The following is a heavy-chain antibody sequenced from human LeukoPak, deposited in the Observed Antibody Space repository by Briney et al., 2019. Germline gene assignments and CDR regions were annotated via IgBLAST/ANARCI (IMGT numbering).Heavy chain of an antibody. D-gene: IGHD6-19*01. CDR3: AKDSGIAVAGTLRAFDI. V-gene: IGHV3-30*02. CDR1: GFTFSRYG. J-gene: IGHJ3*02. Sequence: GGSLRLSCAASGFTFSRYGMHWVRQAPGKGLEWLAVISYDGTDKYYADSVKGRFTISRDNSKNTLYLQMNSLRAEDTAVYYCAKDSGIAVAGTLRAFDIWGQGTMVTVSS. CDR2: ISYDGTDK.